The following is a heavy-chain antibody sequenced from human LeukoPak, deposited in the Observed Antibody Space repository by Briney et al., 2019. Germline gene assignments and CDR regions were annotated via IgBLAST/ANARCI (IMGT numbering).Heavy chain of an antibody. V-gene: IGHV1-18*01. Sequence: ASVKVSCKASGYSFTNYGISWFRQAPGQGLEWVGWISTYNADTDYAQKFQGRVTMTTETSTSTAYMELRSLISDDTAVYYCARDPGQYYDILTGYYTPYYFDYWGQGTLVTVSS. CDR1: GYSFTNYG. D-gene: IGHD3-9*01. J-gene: IGHJ4*02. CDR3: ARDPGQYYDILTGYYTPYYFDY. CDR2: ISTYNADT.